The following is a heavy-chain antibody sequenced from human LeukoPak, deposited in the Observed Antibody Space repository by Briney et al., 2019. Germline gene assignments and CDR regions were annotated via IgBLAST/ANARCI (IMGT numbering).Heavy chain of an antibody. J-gene: IGHJ4*02. CDR1: GFTFDDCG. D-gene: IGHD6-19*01. Sequence: GGSLRLSCAGSGFTFDDCGMSWVRQAPGKGLERVSGINWNGGSAGYADSVKGRFTISRDNAKNSLYLQMNSLRVEDTALYYCAAGDASGWYFDYWGQGTLVTVSS. CDR2: INWNGGSA. V-gene: IGHV3-20*04. CDR3: AAGDASGWYFDY.